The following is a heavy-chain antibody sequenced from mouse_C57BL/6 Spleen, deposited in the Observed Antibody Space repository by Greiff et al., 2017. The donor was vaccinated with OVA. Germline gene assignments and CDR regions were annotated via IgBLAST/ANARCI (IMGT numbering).Heavy chain of an antibody. CDR3: ARGDYHGDYFDY. Sequence: QVQLKESGAELVKPGASVKMSCKASGYTFTTYPIEWMKQNHGKSLEWIGNFHPSNDDTKYNEKFKGKATLTVEKSSSTVYLELSRLTSDDAAVYYCARGDYHGDYFDYWGQGTTLTVSS. CDR1: GYTFTTYP. V-gene: IGHV1-47*01. J-gene: IGHJ2*01. CDR2: FHPSNDDT. D-gene: IGHD1-1*01.